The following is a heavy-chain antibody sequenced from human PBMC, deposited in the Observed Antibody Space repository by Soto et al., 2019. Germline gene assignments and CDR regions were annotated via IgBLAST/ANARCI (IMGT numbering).Heavy chain of an antibody. Sequence: QVQLVKSGGGVVQPGRSLRLSCAASGFTFRTYAMHWVRQAPGKGLQCVAFISYDGLKKYYTDSVKGRFSISRDNSKNTLSLQMNNLRPEDTAVYYCAKDSDFGGYGNIDYWGQGTLVNVSS. J-gene: IGHJ4*02. D-gene: IGHD3-16*01. V-gene: IGHV3-30*18. CDR3: AKDSDFGGYGNIDY. CDR2: ISYDGLKK. CDR1: GFTFRTYA.